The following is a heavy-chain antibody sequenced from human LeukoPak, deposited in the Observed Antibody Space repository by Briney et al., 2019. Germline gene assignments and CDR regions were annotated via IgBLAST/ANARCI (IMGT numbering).Heavy chain of an antibody. CDR2: DGSNK. CDR3: AKDGGYCGGDCYSLLLDY. D-gene: IGHD2-21*02. J-gene: IGHJ4*02. Sequence: DGSNKYYADSVNGRFPISRDHSNNTLYLPMNSLRAEDTAVYYCAKDGGYCGGDCYSLLLDYWGQGTLVTVSS. V-gene: IGHV3-30*02.